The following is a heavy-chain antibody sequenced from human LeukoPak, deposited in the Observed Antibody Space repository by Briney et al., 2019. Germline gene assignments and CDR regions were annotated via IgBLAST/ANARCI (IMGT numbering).Heavy chain of an antibody. Sequence: PGGSLRLSYAASGFTFSSYGMHWVRQAPGKGLEWVAVIWYDGSNKYYADSVKGRFTISRDNSKNTLYLQMNSLRAEDTAVYYCARGEGIAVAGTVDYWGQGTLVTVSS. J-gene: IGHJ4*02. V-gene: IGHV3-33*01. D-gene: IGHD6-19*01. CDR1: GFTFSSYG. CDR2: IWYDGSNK. CDR3: ARGEGIAVAGTVDY.